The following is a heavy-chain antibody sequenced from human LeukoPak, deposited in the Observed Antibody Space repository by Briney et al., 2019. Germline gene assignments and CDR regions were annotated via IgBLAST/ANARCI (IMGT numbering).Heavy chain of an antibody. CDR1: GYTFTGYY. Sequence: ASVKVSCKASGYTFTGYYIHWVRQATGQGHEWMGWINPNSGGTNYAQKFQGRVTMTRDTSISTAYMELSRLRSDDTAVYYCARVPGFPLGRFDYWGQGTLVTVSS. V-gene: IGHV1-2*02. CDR2: INPNSGGT. J-gene: IGHJ4*02. CDR3: ARVPGFPLGRFDY.